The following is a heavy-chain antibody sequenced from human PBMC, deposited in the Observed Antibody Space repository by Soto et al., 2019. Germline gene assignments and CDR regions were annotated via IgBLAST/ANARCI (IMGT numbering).Heavy chain of an antibody. CDR2: ISAYNGNT. CDR1: GYTFTSYG. Sequence: QVQLLQSGAEVKKPGASVKVSCKASGYTFTSYGISWVRQAPGQGLEWMGWISAYNGNTNYAQKLQGRVTMTTDTAKSKAYMELRSLRPEDTAMYYCERGEKHIVVGTATPEGSVDPWGQGTLVTVSS. CDR3: ERGEKHIVVGTATPEGSVDP. D-gene: IGHD2-21*02. J-gene: IGHJ5*02. V-gene: IGHV1-18*01.